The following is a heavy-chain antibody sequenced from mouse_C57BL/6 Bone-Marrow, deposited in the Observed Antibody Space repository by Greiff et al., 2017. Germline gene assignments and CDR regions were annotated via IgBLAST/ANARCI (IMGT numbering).Heavy chain of an antibody. CDR2: ISSGGDYI. D-gene: IGHD2-3*01. V-gene: IGHV5-9-1*02. Sequence: EVKVVESGAGLVKPGGSLKLSCAASGFTFSSYAMSWVRQTPEKRLEWVADISSGGDYIYYADTVKGRFTISRDNARNTRYLQMSSLKSEDTAMYYCTRGWAPRSYFDYWGQGTTLTVSS. CDR3: TRGWAPRSYFDY. J-gene: IGHJ2*01. CDR1: GFTFSSYA.